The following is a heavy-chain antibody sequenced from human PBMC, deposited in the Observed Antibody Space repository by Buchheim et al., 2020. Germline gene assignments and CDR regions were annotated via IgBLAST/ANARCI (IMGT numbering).Heavy chain of an antibody. CDR3: AREWIVVVPAAIRESLDYYYGMDV. J-gene: IGHJ6*02. CDR2: IIPILGIA. Sequence: QVQLVQSGAEVKKPGSSVKVSCKASGGTFSSYTISWVRQAPGQGLEWMGRIIPILGIANYAQKFQGRVTITADKSTSTAYMELSSLRSEDTAVYYCAREWIVVVPAAIRESLDYYYGMDVWGQGTT. CDR1: GGTFSSYT. D-gene: IGHD2-2*01. V-gene: IGHV1-69*08.